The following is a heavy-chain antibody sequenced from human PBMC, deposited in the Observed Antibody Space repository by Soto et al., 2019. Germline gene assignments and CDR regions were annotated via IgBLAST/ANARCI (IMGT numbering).Heavy chain of an antibody. CDR2: IWYDGSNK. Sequence: QVQLVESGGGVVQPGRSLRLSCAASGFTFSSYGMHWVRQAPGKGLEWVAVIWYDGSNKYYADSVKGRFTISRDNSKNMLYLQMNSLRAEDTAVYYCARAYSSSWYIFSESDAFDIWGQETMVTVSS. V-gene: IGHV3-33*01. CDR3: ARAYSSSWYIFSESDAFDI. J-gene: IGHJ3*02. CDR1: GFTFSSYG. D-gene: IGHD6-13*01.